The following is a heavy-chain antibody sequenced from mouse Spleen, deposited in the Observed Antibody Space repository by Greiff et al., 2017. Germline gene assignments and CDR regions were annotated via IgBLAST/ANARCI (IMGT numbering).Heavy chain of an antibody. CDR3: TGGYGTGDY. J-gene: IGHJ2*01. V-gene: IGHV6-3*01. CDR1: GFTFSNYW. CDR2: IRLKSDNYAT. Sequence: DVKLVESGGGLVQPGGSLKLSCVASGFTFSNYWMNWVRQSPEKGLEWVAQIRLKSDNYATHYAESVKGRFIISRDDSKSSVYLQMNNLRAEDTGSDHCTGGYGTGDYWGQGTTLTVSS. D-gene: IGHD1-1*01.